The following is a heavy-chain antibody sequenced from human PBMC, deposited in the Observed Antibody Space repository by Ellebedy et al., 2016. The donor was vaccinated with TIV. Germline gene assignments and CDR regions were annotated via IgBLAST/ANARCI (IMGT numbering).Heavy chain of an antibody. CDR3: ARDGGYSYGFDY. Sequence: SETLSLXCAVSGGSISSSNWWSWVRQPPGKGLEWIGEIYHSGSTNYNPSLKSRVTISVDTSKNQFSLKLSSVTAADTAVYYCARDGGYSYGFDYWGQGTLVTVSS. D-gene: IGHD5-18*01. CDR2: IYHSGST. CDR1: GGSISSSNW. J-gene: IGHJ4*02. V-gene: IGHV4-4*02.